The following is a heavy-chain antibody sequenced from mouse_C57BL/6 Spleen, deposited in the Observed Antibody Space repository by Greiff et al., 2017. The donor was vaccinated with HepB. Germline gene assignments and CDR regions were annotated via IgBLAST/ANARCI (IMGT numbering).Heavy chain of an antibody. CDR2: LDPEDGDT. V-gene: IGHV14-4*01. Sequence: VQLQQSGAELVRPGASVKLSCTASGFDIRDDYMHWVKQRPEPGLEWIGWLDPEDGDTESASKFQGKATITADTSSNTAYLQLSSLTSEDSAVYDCTPQLTNWGQGTTLTVAA. CDR1: GFDIRDDY. J-gene: IGHJ2*01. CDR3: TPQLTN. D-gene: IGHD4-1*02.